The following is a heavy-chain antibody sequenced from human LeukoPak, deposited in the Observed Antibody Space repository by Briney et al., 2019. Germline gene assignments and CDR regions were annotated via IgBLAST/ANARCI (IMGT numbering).Heavy chain of an antibody. D-gene: IGHD1-26*01. V-gene: IGHV1-18*01. J-gene: IGHJ4*02. CDR1: GYTFTSYG. CDR2: ISAYNGNT. Sequence: ASVKVSFKASGYTFTSYGISWVRQAPGQGLEWMGWISAYNGNTNYAQKLQGRVTMTTDTSTSTAYMELRSLRSDDTAVYYCVRDPWELLRYYFDYWGQGTLVTVSS. CDR3: VRDPWELLRYYFDY.